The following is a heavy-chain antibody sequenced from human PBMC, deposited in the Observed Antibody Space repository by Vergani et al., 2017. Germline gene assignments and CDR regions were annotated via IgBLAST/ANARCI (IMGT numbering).Heavy chain of an antibody. Sequence: QVRLQESGPGLVKPSETLSLICSVSGGSMSGYYWSWIRQPPGTEREWIGYMYHSGSTNYNPSLETRVTISGDTSKNQFSLKLNSVTAADTAVYYCWRVADFYGLGSRLLDLWGQGILVTVSS. CDR3: WRVADFYGLGSRLLDL. CDR1: GGSMSGYY. CDR2: MYHSGST. V-gene: IGHV4-59*01. J-gene: IGHJ5*02. D-gene: IGHD3-10*01.